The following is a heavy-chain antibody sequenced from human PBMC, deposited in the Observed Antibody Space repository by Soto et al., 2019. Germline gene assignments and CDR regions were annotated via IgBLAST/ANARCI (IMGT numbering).Heavy chain of an antibody. CDR2: IKDGGYT. V-gene: IGHV4-34*01. Sequence: QVQVQQWGAGLLKPSETLSLNCAVNGGSLSGYYWSWIRQPPGKGLEWIGEIKDGGYTYYSPSLKRRATISSDTSNNQFALRLNSVTAADTGLYYCARGQEGVVATHWDQGALVTVSS. J-gene: IGHJ4*02. CDR1: GGSLSGYY. CDR3: ARGQEGVVATH. D-gene: IGHD5-12*01.